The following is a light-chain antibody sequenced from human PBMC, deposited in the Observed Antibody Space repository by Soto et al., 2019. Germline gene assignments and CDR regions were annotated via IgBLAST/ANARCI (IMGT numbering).Light chain of an antibody. Sequence: EIVMTQSPATLSVSPGERATLSCRASQSVSSDLAWYQQKPGQAPRLLIYDASNRATGIPARFSGSGSGTDFTLTISRLEPEDFAVYLCQQYGGSPITFGQGTRLEIK. CDR3: QQYGGSPIT. J-gene: IGKJ5*01. V-gene: IGKV3-20*01. CDR2: DAS. CDR1: QSVSSD.